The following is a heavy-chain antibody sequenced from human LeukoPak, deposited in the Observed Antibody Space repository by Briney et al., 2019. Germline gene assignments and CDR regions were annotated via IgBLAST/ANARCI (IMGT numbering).Heavy chain of an antibody. CDR2: IYSDGSNT. CDR3: ARGRHYYDSRGYPFWFDS. J-gene: IGHJ5*01. D-gene: IGHD3-22*01. Sequence: GGSLRLSCVASGFTFSTYWMHWVRQAPGEGLVCVSRIYSDGSNTNYAYSVKGRFTISRDNAKNTLYVQMKSLRVEDTDVYYCARGRHYYDSRGYPFWFDSWGQGIPVTV. CDR1: GFTFSTYW. V-gene: IGHV3-74*01.